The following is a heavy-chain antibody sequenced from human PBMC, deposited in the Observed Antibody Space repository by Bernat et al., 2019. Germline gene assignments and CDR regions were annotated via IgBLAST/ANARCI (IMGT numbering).Heavy chain of an antibody. D-gene: IGHD6-19*01. V-gene: IGHV1-18*04. J-gene: IGHJ4*02. CDR1: GYTLTSYG. CDR3: ASPKRRSGWYGSDY. Sequence: QVQLVQSGAEVKKPGASVKVSCKASGYTLTSYGISWVRQAPGQGLEWMGWISADNGNTNDAQKLQGRVTMTTDTSTSTAYMERRRLRSDDTAVYYCASPKRRSGWYGSDYWGQGTLVTVSS. CDR2: ISADNGNT.